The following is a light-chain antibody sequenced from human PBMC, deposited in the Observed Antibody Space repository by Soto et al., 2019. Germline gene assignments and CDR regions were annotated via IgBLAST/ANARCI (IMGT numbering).Light chain of an antibody. Sequence: EVVLTQSPATLSLSPGERATLSCRASQNVRTFLDWYQQKPGQAPRLIIYGASNRATGIPARFSGSGSGTDFTLTISSLEPEDFAVYYCQQHSHWPPWTFGQGTRVEIQ. V-gene: IGKV3-11*01. CDR1: QNVRTF. CDR3: QQHSHWPPWT. J-gene: IGKJ1*01. CDR2: GAS.